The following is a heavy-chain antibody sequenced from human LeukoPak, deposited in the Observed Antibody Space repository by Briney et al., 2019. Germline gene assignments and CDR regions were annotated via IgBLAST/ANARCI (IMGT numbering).Heavy chain of an antibody. D-gene: IGHD3-22*01. CDR2: MNPNSGNT. Sequence: ASVKVSCKASGYTFTSYDINWVRQATGQGLEWMGWMNPNSGNTGYAQKFQGRVTMTRNTSISTAYMELSSLRSEDPAVDYRARVPVIRAGVYMDVWGKGTMVTVSS. V-gene: IGHV1-8*01. CDR3: ARVPVIRAGVYMDV. J-gene: IGHJ6*03. CDR1: GYTFTSYD.